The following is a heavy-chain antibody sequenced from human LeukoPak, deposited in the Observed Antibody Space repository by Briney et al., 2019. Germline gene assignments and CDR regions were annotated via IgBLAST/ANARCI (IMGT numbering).Heavy chain of an antibody. CDR2: IRYDGSNK. CDR3: AKDLPPYYYYYCMDV. CDR1: GFTFSNYG. V-gene: IGHV3-30*02. J-gene: IGHJ6*03. Sequence: PGGSLRLSCAASGFTFSNYGMHWVRQAPGKGLEWVAFIRYDGSNKYYADSVKGRFTISRDNFKNTLYLQMNSLRAEDTAVYYCAKDLPPYYYYYCMDVWGRGTTVTVSS.